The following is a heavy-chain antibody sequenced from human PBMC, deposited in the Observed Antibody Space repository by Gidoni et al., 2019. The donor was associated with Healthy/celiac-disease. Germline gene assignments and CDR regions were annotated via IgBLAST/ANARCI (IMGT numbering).Heavy chain of an antibody. V-gene: IGHV4-34*01. J-gene: IGHJ4*02. CDR3: ARKVRQWLAYAFDY. Sequence: QVQLQQWGAGLLKPSETLSLTCAVYGGSFSGYYWSWIRQPPGKGLEWIGEINHSGSTNYNPSLKSRVTISVDTSKNQFSLKLSSVTAADTAVYYCARKVRQWLAYAFDYWGQGTLVTVSS. CDR2: INHSGST. D-gene: IGHD6-19*01. CDR1: GGSFSGYY.